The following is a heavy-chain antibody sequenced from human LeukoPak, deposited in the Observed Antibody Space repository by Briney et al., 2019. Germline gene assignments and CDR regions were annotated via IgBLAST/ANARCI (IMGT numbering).Heavy chain of an antibody. CDR2: IYHRGNT. Sequence: SETLSLTCAVSNYSISSGYYWGWIRQPPGEGLEWIRSIYHRGNTYYNPSLKSRVTISVDTSKNQFSLKLSSVTAADTAVYYCARIRMITFGGAIVRTYYFDYWGQGTLVIVSS. CDR1: NYSISSGYY. CDR3: ARIRMITFGGAIVRTYYFDY. J-gene: IGHJ4*02. D-gene: IGHD3-16*02. V-gene: IGHV4-38-2*01.